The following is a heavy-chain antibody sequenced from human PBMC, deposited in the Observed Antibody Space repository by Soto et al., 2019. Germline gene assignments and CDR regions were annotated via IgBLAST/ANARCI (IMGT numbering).Heavy chain of an antibody. CDR1: GFTFDDYA. J-gene: IGHJ5*01. D-gene: IGHD6-13*01. Sequence: GALRLSCAASGFTFDDYAMHWVRQAPGKGLEWVSFITWNGDSTYYANSVKGRVTISRDNSKNSLYLQMNSLRAEDTAFYYCVKGAPAGKGNWSDSWGQGTLVTVSS. CDR2: ITWNGDST. CDR3: VKGAPAGKGNWSDS. V-gene: IGHV3-43D*04.